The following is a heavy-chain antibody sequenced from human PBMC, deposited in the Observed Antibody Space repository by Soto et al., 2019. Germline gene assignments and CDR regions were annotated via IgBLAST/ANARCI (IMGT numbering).Heavy chain of an antibody. CDR3: ARSTPKNYYASSGYYSSDWYFDL. D-gene: IGHD3-22*01. CDR1: GGTFSSYA. Sequence: QVQLVQSGAEVKKPGSSVKVSCKASGGTFSSYAISWVRQAPGQGLEWMGGIIPIFGTANYAQKFQGRVTITADESTSTAYMELSSLRSEDTAVYYCARSTPKNYYASSGYYSSDWYFDLWGRGTLVTVSS. V-gene: IGHV1-69*01. CDR2: IIPIFGTA. J-gene: IGHJ2*01.